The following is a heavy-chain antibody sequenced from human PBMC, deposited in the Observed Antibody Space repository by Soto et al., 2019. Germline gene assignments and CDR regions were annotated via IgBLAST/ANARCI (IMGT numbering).Heavy chain of an antibody. J-gene: IGHJ4*02. CDR1: GFTFSDHY. CDR2: SSNSGSFT. Sequence: GGSLRLSCAASGFTFSDHYMSWIRQAPGKGLEWIGYSSNSGSFTRYADSVKGRFSISRGNAKNSLYLQINSLRGDDTAIYYCVRSGENYNLLDYWGQGTPVTVSS. CDR3: VRSGENYNLLDY. V-gene: IGHV3-11*06. D-gene: IGHD1-7*01.